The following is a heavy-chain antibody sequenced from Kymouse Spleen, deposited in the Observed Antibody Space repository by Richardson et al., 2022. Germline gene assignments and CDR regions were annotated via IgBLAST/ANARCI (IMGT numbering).Heavy chain of an antibody. J-gene: IGHJ5*02. V-gene: IGHV4-34*01. D-gene: IGHD2-8*01. CDR3: ARGGGDIVLMVYAPYWFDP. Sequence: QVQLQQWGAGLLKPSETLSLTCAVYGGSFSGYYWSWIRQPPGKGLEWIGEINHSGSTNYNPSLKSRVTISVDTSKNQFSLKLSSVTAADTAVYYCARGGGDIVLMVYAPYWFDPWGQGTLVTVSS. CDR1: GGSFSGYY. CDR2: INHSGST.